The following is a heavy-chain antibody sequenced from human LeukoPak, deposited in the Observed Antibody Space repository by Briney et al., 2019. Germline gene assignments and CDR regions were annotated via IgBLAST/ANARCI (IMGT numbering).Heavy chain of an antibody. CDR2: IRYDGSNK. CDR3: AKGRGSYYDSSGYSFDI. D-gene: IGHD3-22*01. Sequence: PGRSLRLSCAASGFTFSSYGMHWVRQAPGKGLEWVAFIRYDGSNKYYADSVKGRFTISRDNSKNTLYLQMNSLRAEDTAVYYCAKGRGSYYDSSGYSFDIWGQGTMVTVSS. V-gene: IGHV3-30*02. J-gene: IGHJ3*02. CDR1: GFTFSSYG.